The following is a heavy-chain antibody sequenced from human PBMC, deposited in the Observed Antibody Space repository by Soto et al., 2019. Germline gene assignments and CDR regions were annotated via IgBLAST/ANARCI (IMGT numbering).Heavy chain of an antibody. CDR3: AGNMDTAMATYYYGLDV. V-gene: IGHV3-30-3*01. CDR2: VSYDGSHI. CDR1: GFTFSNYA. D-gene: IGHD5-18*01. J-gene: IGHJ6*02. Sequence: QVQLVESGGGVVQPGRSLRLSCAASGFTFSNYAMHWVRQAPGKGLEWVAVVSYDGSHIYYADSAKGRFTISRDNSKNTLHLQMTSLRPEDTAVYYWAGNMDTAMATYYYGLDVWAQGTTVTVSS.